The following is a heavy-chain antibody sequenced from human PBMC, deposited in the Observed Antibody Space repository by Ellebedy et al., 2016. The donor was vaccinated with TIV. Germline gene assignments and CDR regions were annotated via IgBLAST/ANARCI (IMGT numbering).Heavy chain of an antibody. D-gene: IGHD2-21*02. CDR1: GGSFSGYY. CDR2: INHNGKT. V-gene: IGHV4-34*01. J-gene: IGHJ1*01. CDR3: ARGLTYCGGDCSGYLQH. Sequence: SETLSLTCAVYGGSFSGYYWSRIRQPPGKGLEWIGEINHNGKTNYSPSLKSRVTVSVDTSKNQFSLKLSSVTAADTAVYYCARGLTYCGGDCSGYLQHWGQGTLVTVSS.